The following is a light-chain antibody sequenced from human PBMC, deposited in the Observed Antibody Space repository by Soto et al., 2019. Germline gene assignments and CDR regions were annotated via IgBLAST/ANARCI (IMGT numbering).Light chain of an antibody. V-gene: IGKV3-11*01. CDR1: LSVSSY. CDR3: QQSQYWPPIN. J-gene: IGKJ5*01. Sequence: VVTPSPPTLSLSPVERATLSCRTSLSVSSYLAWYQQKPGQAPRLLIYDASNRATGIPARFTGSGSGTDFNLTISTLEPEDFAVYYCQQSQYWPPINFGQGTRREIK. CDR2: DAS.